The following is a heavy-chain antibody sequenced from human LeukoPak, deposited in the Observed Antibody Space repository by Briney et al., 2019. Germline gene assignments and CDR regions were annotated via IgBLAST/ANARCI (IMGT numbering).Heavy chain of an antibody. CDR1: GGTFSSYA. V-gene: IGHV1-69*13. D-gene: IGHD3-3*01. CDR2: IIPICGTA. CDR3: AFFGVVISDAFDI. Sequence: ASVKVSCKASGGTFSSYAISWVRQAPGQGLEWMGGIIPICGTANYAQKFQGRVTIIADESTSTAYMELSSLRSEETAVYYCAFFGVVISDAFDIWGQGTMVTVSS. J-gene: IGHJ3*02.